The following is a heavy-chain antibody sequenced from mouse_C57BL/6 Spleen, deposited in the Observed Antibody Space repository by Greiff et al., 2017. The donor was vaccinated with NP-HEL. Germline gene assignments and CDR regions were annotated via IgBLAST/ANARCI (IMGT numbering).Heavy chain of an antibody. CDR2: IYPGDGDT. CDR1: GYAFSSSW. D-gene: IGHD2-2*01. CDR3: ARDYGYDRYSFDY. Sequence: VQLQESGPELVKPGASVKISCKASGYAFSSSWMNWVKQRPGKGLEWIGRIYPGDGDTNYNGKFKGKATLTADKSSSTAYMQLSSLTSEDSAVYFCARDYGYDRYSFDYWGQGTTLTVSS. J-gene: IGHJ2*01. V-gene: IGHV1-82*01.